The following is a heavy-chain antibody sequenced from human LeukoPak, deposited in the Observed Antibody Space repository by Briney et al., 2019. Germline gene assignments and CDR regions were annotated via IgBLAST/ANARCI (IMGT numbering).Heavy chain of an antibody. D-gene: IGHD3-9*01. CDR1: GFTFSSCA. J-gene: IGHJ4*02. Sequence: GGSLRLSCAASGFTFSSCAMSWVRQAPGKGLEWVSAISGSGGSTYYADSVKGRFTISRDNSKNTLYLQMNSLRAEDTAVYYCAKDLYYDILTGYNDYWGQGTLVTVSS. CDR2: ISGSGGST. V-gene: IGHV3-23*01. CDR3: AKDLYYDILTGYNDY.